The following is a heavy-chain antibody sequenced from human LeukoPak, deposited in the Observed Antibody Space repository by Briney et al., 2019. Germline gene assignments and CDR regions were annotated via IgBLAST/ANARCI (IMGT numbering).Heavy chain of an antibody. D-gene: IGHD6-25*01. CDR2: INTSGST. CDR3: AREGGDPRWLDP. V-gene: IGHV4-4*07. Sequence: TSETLSLTCTVSGGSISSYYWTWIRQSAGKGLEWIGRINTSGSTNYNPSLRSRVTTSVNTSENQFSLNLTSVTAADTAVYSCAREGGDPRWLDPWGQGTLVTVSS. J-gene: IGHJ5*02. CDR1: GGSISSYY.